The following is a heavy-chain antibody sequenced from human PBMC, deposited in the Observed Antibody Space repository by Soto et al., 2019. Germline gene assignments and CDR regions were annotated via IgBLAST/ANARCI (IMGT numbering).Heavy chain of an antibody. J-gene: IGHJ4*02. V-gene: IGHV4-39*01. Sequence: QLQLQESGPGLVKPSETLSLTCTVSGGSISSSSYYWGWIRQPPGKGLEWIGSIYYSGSTYYNPSLKSRVTISVDTSKNQFSLKLSSVTAADTAVYYCARSTRWLLSGGTYYFDYWGQGTLVTVSS. CDR2: IYYSGST. CDR3: ARSTRWLLSGGTYYFDY. D-gene: IGHD6-19*01. CDR1: GGSISSSSYY.